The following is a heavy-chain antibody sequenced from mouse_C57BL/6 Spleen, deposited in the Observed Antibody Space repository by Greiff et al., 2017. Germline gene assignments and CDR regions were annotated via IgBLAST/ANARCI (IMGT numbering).Heavy chain of an antibody. CDR2: IVPEDGET. J-gene: IGHJ1*03. V-gene: IGHV14-2*01. Sequence: EVKLMESGAELVKPGASVKLSCTASGFNIKDYYMHWVKQRPEQGLEWIGRIVPEDGETKYAPKFQGKATITADTSSNTAYLQLSSLTSEDTAVYYCARGGTTVVDWYFDVWGTGTTVTVSS. CDR1: GFNIKDYY. D-gene: IGHD1-1*01. CDR3: ARGGTTVVDWYFDV.